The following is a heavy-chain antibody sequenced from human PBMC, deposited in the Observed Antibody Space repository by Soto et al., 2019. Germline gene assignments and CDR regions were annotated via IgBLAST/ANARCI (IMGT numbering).Heavy chain of an antibody. CDR2: IIPIFGTA. J-gene: IGHJ6*02. V-gene: IGHV1-69*13. CDR3: ARDTAEMATTLYGMDV. CDR1: GGTFSSYA. Sequence: SVKVSCKASGGTFSSYAISWVRQAPGQGLEWMGGIIPIFGTANYAQKFQGRVTITADESTSTAYMELSSLRSEDTAVYYCARDTAEMATTLYGMDVWGQGTTVTVSS. D-gene: IGHD1-1*01.